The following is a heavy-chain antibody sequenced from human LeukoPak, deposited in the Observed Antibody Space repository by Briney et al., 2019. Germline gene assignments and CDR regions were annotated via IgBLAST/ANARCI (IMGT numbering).Heavy chain of an antibody. CDR1: GFAFRNYW. CDR3: ARDPYDILTGPYFDY. CDR2: INRDGRAT. J-gene: IGHJ4*02. Sequence: QPGGSLRLSCAASGFAFRNYWMHWVRQGPGKGLLWVSRINRDGRATSYADSVKGRFTISRDNAKNTLYLQMNSLRAEDTAVYCCARDPYDILTGPYFDYWGQGTLVTVSS. D-gene: IGHD3-9*01. V-gene: IGHV3-74*01.